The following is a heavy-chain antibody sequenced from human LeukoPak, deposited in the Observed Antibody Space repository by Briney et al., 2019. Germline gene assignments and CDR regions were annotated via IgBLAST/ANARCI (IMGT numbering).Heavy chain of an antibody. D-gene: IGHD6-13*01. CDR2: IYYSGST. J-gene: IGHJ4*02. CDR1: GGSISSSSYY. CDR3: ARVWQPYYFDH. V-gene: IGHV4-39*07. Sequence: PSETLSLTCTVSGGSISSSSYYWGWIRQPPGKGLEWIGSIYYSGSTYYNPSLKSRVTISVDTSKNQFSLKLSSVTAADTAVYYCARVWQPYYFDHWGQGTLVTVSS.